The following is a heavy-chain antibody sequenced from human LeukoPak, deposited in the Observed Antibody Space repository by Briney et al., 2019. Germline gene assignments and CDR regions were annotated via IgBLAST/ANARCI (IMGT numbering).Heavy chain of an antibody. J-gene: IGHJ4*02. CDR2: ISSSGSTI. CDR3: ARDREGLLWFGELLPSYFDY. V-gene: IGHV3-48*03. CDR1: GFTFSSYE. D-gene: IGHD3-10*01. Sequence: GGSLRLSCAASGFTFSSYEMNWVRQAPGKGLEWVSYISSSGSTIYYADSVKGRFTISRDNAKNSLYLQMNSLRAEDTAVYYCARDREGLLWFGELLPSYFDYWGQGTLVTVSS.